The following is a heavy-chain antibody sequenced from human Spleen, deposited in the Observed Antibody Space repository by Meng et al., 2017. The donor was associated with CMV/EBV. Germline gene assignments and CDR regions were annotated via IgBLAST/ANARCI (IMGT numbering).Heavy chain of an antibody. CDR3: ARAAYTSFFDF. Sequence: ASVKVSCKASGYTFTGYYMHWLRQAPGQGPEWMGWISPNSGDTNYAQKFQGRVTMTRDTSTITVYMELTRLTSDDTAVYYCARAAYTSFFDFWGQGTLVTVSS. CDR1: GYTFTGYY. D-gene: IGHD2-2*01. V-gene: IGHV1-2*02. CDR2: ISPNSGDT. J-gene: IGHJ4*02.